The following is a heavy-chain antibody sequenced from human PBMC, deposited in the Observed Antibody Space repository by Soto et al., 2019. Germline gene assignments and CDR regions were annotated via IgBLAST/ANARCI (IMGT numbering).Heavy chain of an antibody. CDR2: IYYSGST. CDR1: GGSMSSYY. CDR3: ARRGYGPGFPYYYGMDV. V-gene: IGHV4-59*01. Sequence: PSETLSLTCTVSGGSMSSYYWSWIRQPPGKGLEWIGYIYYSGSTNYNPSIKSRVTMSVDTPKNQFSLKLSSVTAADTAVYYCARRGYGPGFPYYYGMDVWGQGTTVT. D-gene: IGHD3-10*01. J-gene: IGHJ6*02.